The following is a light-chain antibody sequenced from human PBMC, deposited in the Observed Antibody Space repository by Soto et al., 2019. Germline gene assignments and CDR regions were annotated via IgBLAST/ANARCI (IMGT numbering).Light chain of an antibody. Sequence: DIVVTQSPLSRPVTPGEPASISCGASQSLLLQSNGFNYVDWYLQKPGQPPQLLIYLGSRRASGVPDRFSGSGSRTAFTPTISTVEAEDVGIYYCLQCLQRRTFGPGTKVDIK. CDR1: QSLLLQSNGFNY. CDR3: LQCLQRRT. CDR2: LGS. V-gene: IGKV2-28*01. J-gene: IGKJ3*01.